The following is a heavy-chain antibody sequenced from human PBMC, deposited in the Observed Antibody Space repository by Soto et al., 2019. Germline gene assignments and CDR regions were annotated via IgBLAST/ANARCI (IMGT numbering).Heavy chain of an antibody. CDR3: ARDCSGGSCLDAEYFQH. V-gene: IGHV1-18*01. CDR2: ISAYNGNT. J-gene: IGHJ1*01. D-gene: IGHD2-15*01. Sequence: GASVKVSCKASGYTFTSYGISWVRQAPGQGFEWMGWISAYNGNTNYAQKLQGRVTMTTDTSTSTAYMELRSLRSDDTAVYYCARDCSGGSCLDAEYFQHWGQGTLVTVSS. CDR1: GYTFTSYG.